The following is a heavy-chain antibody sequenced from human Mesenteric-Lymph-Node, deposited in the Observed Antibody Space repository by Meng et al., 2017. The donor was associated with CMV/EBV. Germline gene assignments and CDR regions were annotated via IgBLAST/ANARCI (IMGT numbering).Heavy chain of an antibody. Sequence: GESLKISCAASGFTLSNYWMHWVRQVPGKGLVWVSRIDSGGGNIIYAASVKGRFPISRDTAKNALYLQMNSLRAEDTAVYYCTRDVLVVEPAARYYYGMDVWGQGTTVTVSS. CDR3: TRDVLVVEPAARYYYGMDV. V-gene: IGHV3-74*01. J-gene: IGHJ6*02. CDR1: GFTLSNYW. CDR2: IDSGGGNI. D-gene: IGHD2-2*01.